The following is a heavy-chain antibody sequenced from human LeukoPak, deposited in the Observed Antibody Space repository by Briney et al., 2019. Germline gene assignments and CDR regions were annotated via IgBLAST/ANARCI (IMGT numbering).Heavy chain of an antibody. Sequence: SETLSLTCAVYGGSFSGYYWSWIRQPPGKGLEWIGEINHSGSTNYNPSLKSRVTISVDTSKNQFSLKLSSVTAGDTAVYYCARGSHYYGSGSYYKDPDAFDIWGQGTMVTVSS. V-gene: IGHV4-34*01. D-gene: IGHD3-10*01. CDR1: GGSFSGYY. J-gene: IGHJ3*02. CDR3: ARGSHYYGSGSYYKDPDAFDI. CDR2: INHSGST.